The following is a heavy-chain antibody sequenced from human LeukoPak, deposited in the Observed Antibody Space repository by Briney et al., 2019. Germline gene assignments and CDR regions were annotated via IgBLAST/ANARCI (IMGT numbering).Heavy chain of an antibody. CDR3: ARSGSYSGPYVY. Sequence: PSETLSLTCTVSGGSLSNYYWSWIRQPPGKGLEWIGYIFYSGSTNYNPSLKSRITMSVDTSKNQFSLKLSSVTAADTAVYYCARSGSYSGPYVYWGQGTVVTVSS. J-gene: IGHJ4*02. CDR2: IFYSGST. CDR1: GGSLSNYY. D-gene: IGHD1-26*01. V-gene: IGHV4-59*12.